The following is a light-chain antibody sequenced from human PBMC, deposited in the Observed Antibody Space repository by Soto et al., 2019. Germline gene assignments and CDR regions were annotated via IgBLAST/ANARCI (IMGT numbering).Light chain of an antibody. V-gene: IGKV3-15*01. CDR2: GAS. CDR3: QQYNNWPWT. Sequence: EIVLTQSPATLSSFPGDRVTLSCRTSQYINTRLAWYQQKPGQTPRLLIYGASTRATGIPAKFSGSGSGTEFTLTISSLQSEDFAVYYCQQYNNWPWTFGQGTKVDIK. CDR1: QYINTR. J-gene: IGKJ1*01.